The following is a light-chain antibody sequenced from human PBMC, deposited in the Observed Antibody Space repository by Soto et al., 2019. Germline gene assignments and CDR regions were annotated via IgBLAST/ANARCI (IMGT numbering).Light chain of an antibody. CDR3: AAWDDNLSGVV. J-gene: IGLJ3*02. Sequence: QSALTQPPSASGTAGQGVTISCSGSRSNIGNNYVYWYQQVPGTAPKLLVISIIERPSGVPDRFSGSKSGTSASLAVSGLRSEDEADYYCAAWDDNLSGVVFGGGTKVTVL. V-gene: IGLV1-47*02. CDR1: RSNIGNNY. CDR2: SII.